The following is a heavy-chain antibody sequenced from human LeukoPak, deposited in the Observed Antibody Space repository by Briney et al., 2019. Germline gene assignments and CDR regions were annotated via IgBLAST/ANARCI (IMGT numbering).Heavy chain of an antibody. CDR3: AKLYYDFWSGYESHYYYYGMDV. CDR1: GFTFSSYA. CDR2: ISGSGGST. Sequence: GGSLRLSCAASGFTFSSYAMSWVRQAPGKGLEWVSAISGSGGSTYYADSVKGRFTISRDNSKNTLYLQMNSLRAEDTAVYYCAKLYYDFWSGYESHYYYYGMDVWGQGTTVTVSS. J-gene: IGHJ6*02. V-gene: IGHV3-23*01. D-gene: IGHD3-3*01.